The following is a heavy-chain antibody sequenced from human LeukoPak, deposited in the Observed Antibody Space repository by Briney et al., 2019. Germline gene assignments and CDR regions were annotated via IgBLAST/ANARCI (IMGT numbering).Heavy chain of an antibody. V-gene: IGHV1-18*01. J-gene: IGHJ6*03. Sequence: ASVKVSFRASGYTLTSYGINWVRQAPGQGLEWLGWISAYTGDTKYAQNLQGRVNMTTDTSTSTAYMELKSLRSDDTAVYYCARVGFSKFYHHMDVWGKGTTVTVSS. CDR3: ARVGFSKFYHHMDV. CDR2: ISAYTGDT. CDR1: GYTLTSYG. D-gene: IGHD4-11*01.